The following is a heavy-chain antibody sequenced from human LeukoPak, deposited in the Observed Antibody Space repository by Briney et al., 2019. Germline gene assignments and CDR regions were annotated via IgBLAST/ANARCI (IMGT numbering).Heavy chain of an antibody. V-gene: IGHV3-30*04. CDR2: VADDEKTI. Sequence: GRSLRLSCVASGFTFTGHSMHWVRQAPGKGLEWVAVVADDEKTIFYADSLKGRFTVSRDNSKNTVYLQMNSLRDEDTAVYYCAREGGSGWYSGWFDPWGQGTLVTVSS. J-gene: IGHJ5*02. CDR1: GFTFTGHS. D-gene: IGHD6-19*01. CDR3: AREGGSGWYSGWFDP.